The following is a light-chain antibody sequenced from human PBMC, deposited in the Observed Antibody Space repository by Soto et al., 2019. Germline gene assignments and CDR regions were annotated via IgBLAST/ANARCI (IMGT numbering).Light chain of an antibody. V-gene: IGKV3-20*01. CDR2: GAS. J-gene: IGKJ1*01. CDR3: QQYRNWPRT. CDR1: QSVSSSY. Sequence: EIVLTQSPGTLSLSPGERATLSCRASQSVSSSYLAWYQQKPGQAPRLLIYGASSRAIGIPDRFSGSGSGTDFTLTISRLEPEDFAVYYCQQYRNWPRTFGQGTKVDIK.